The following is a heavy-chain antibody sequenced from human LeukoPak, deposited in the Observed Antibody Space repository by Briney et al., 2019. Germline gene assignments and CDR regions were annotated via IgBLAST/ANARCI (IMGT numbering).Heavy chain of an antibody. V-gene: IGHV3-48*02. CDR1: GFSISSHW. D-gene: IGHD6-19*01. CDR3: ARDRPIAVAGYPFDY. CDR2: ISSSSSTI. J-gene: IGHJ4*02. Sequence: PGGSLRLSCVASGFSISSHWMRWLRQAPGKGLEWVSYISSSSSTIYYADSVKGRFTISRDNAKNSLYLQMNSLRDEDTAVYYCARDRPIAVAGYPFDYWGQGTLVTVSS.